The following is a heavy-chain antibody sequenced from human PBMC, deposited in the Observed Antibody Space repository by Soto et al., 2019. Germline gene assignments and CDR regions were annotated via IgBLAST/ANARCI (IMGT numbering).Heavy chain of an antibody. Sequence: ASVKVSCKASGYTFTSYGISWVRQAPGQGLEWMGWISAYNGNTNYAQKLQGRVTMTTDTSTSTAYMELRSLRSDDTAVYYCARYYYDSSGYFFYYYYYGMDVWGQGTTVTVPS. CDR1: GYTFTSYG. CDR3: ARYYYDSSGYFFYYYYYGMDV. D-gene: IGHD3-22*01. V-gene: IGHV1-18*04. J-gene: IGHJ6*02. CDR2: ISAYNGNT.